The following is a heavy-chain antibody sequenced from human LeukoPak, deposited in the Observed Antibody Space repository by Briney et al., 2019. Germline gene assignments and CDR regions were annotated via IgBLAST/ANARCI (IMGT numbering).Heavy chain of an antibody. D-gene: IGHD2-2*01. J-gene: IGHJ5*02. CDR3: ARGVVVVPAANRAWFDP. CDR2: MNPNSGNT. V-gene: IGHV1-8*01. CDR1: GYTFTSYD. Sequence: GASVKVSCKASGYTFTSYDINWVRQATGRGLEWMGWMNPNSGNTGYAQKFQGRVTMTRNTSISTAYMELSGLRSEDTAVYYCARGVVVVPAANRAWFDPWGQGTLVTVSS.